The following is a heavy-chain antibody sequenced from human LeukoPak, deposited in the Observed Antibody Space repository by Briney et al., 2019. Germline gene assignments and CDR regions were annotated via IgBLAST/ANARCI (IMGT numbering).Heavy chain of an antibody. D-gene: IGHD2/OR15-2a*01. CDR1: GYSFTSYW. J-gene: IGHJ4*02. V-gene: IGHV5-51*01. CDR3: ERQVDFHFDY. Sequence: GESLQISCKGSGYSFTSYWIGWVRQLPGKGLEWMGIIYPGDSDTRYSPSFQGQVTISADKSISTAYLQWSSLKASDTAMYYCERQVDFHFDYWGQGTLVTVSS. CDR2: IYPGDSDT.